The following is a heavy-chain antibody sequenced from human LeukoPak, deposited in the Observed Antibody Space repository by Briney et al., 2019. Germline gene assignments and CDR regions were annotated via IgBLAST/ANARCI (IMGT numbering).Heavy chain of an antibody. D-gene: IGHD5-18*01. Sequence: PGGSLRLSCAASGFIFSNYYMGWVRQAPGKGLEWVANIQEDGSATYYVDSVKGRFTISGDNAKNSLYLQMNSLRAEDTAVYYCAREGIQLWHHYYYYGMDVWGQGTTVTVSS. J-gene: IGHJ6*02. CDR2: IQEDGSAT. V-gene: IGHV3-7*03. CDR1: GFIFSNYY. CDR3: AREGIQLWHHYYYYGMDV.